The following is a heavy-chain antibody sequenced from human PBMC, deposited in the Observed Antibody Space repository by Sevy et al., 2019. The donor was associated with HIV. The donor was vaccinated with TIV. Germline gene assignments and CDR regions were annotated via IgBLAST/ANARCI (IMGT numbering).Heavy chain of an antibody. D-gene: IGHD3-16*01. CDR3: ARDRDYDYIWGTFPYRDY. CDR1: GYTFTSYG. V-gene: IGHV1-18*01. J-gene: IGHJ4*02. CDR2: ISAYKGNT. Sequence: ASVKVSCKASGYTFTSYGISWVRQAPGQGLEWMGWISAYKGNTNYAQKFQGRVTRTTDTSTFTAYMELRSLRYDDTAVYYCARDRDYDYIWGTFPYRDYWGQGTLVTVSS.